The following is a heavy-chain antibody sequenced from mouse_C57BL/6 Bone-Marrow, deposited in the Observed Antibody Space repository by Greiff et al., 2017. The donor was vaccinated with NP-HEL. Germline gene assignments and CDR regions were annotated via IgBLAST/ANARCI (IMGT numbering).Heavy chain of an antibody. Sequence: VKLMESGPGLVAPSQSLSITCTVSGFSLTSYGVHWVRQPPGKGLEWLVVIWSDGSTTYNSALKSRLSISKDNSKSQVFLKMNSLQTDDTAMYYCARWGGYPFYAMDYWGQGTSVTVSS. CDR1: GFSLTSYG. CDR2: IWSDGST. V-gene: IGHV2-6*03. J-gene: IGHJ4*01. D-gene: IGHD2-2*01. CDR3: ARWGGYPFYAMDY.